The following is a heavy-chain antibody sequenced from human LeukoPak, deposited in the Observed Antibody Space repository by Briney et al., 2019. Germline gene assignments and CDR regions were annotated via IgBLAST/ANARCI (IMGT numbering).Heavy chain of an antibody. Sequence: GGSLRLSCAASGFTFSSYGMHWVRQAPGKGLEWVAFIRYDGSNKYSADSVKGRFTISRDNSKNTLYLQMKSLRAEDTAVYYCAKGGGYEAQYYYYYLDVWGKGTTVTISS. J-gene: IGHJ6*03. V-gene: IGHV3-30*02. CDR1: GFTFSSYG. CDR3: AKGGGYEAQYYYYYLDV. CDR2: IRYDGSNK. D-gene: IGHD5-12*01.